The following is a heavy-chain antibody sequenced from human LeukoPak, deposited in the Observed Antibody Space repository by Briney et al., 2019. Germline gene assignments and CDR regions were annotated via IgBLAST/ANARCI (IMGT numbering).Heavy chain of an antibody. Sequence: ASVKVSCKASGYTFTGYYMHWVRQAPGQGLEWMGWINPNSGNTNYAQKLQGRVTMTTDTSTSTAYMELRSLRSDDTAVYYCADGGSDYDSSGYYFDAYFQHWGQGTLVTVSS. V-gene: IGHV1-18*04. CDR2: INPNSGNT. CDR1: GYTFTGYY. D-gene: IGHD3-22*01. J-gene: IGHJ1*01. CDR3: ADGGSDYDSSGYYFDAYFQH.